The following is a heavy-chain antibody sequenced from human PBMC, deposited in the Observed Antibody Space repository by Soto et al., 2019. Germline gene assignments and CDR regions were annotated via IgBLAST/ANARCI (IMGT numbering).Heavy chain of an antibody. J-gene: IGHJ6*02. CDR3: ARDMVEMATVHYYYYYGMDV. Sequence: QVQLVQSGAEVKKPGASVKVSCKASGYTFTSYYMHWVRQAPGQGLEWMGIINPSGGSTSYAQKFQGRVTMTRDTSTSTVYMELSSLRSEDTAVYYCARDMVEMATVHYYYYYGMDVWGQGTTVTVSS. CDR1: GYTFTSYY. D-gene: IGHD4-4*01. V-gene: IGHV1-46*01. CDR2: INPSGGST.